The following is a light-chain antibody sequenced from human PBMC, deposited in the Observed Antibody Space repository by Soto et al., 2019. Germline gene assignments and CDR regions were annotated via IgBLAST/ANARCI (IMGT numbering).Light chain of an antibody. CDR2: GAS. Sequence: EIVLTQSPATLSVSPGYRVTLSCRASQSVDINLAWYQQRPGQAPRLLVYGASTKATDMPGRFSGRGSGTEFTLTINNLQSEDFAVYYCQQYRNWHRTFGQGTKVDIK. V-gene: IGKV3-15*01. J-gene: IGKJ1*01. CDR1: QSVDIN. CDR3: QQYRNWHRT.